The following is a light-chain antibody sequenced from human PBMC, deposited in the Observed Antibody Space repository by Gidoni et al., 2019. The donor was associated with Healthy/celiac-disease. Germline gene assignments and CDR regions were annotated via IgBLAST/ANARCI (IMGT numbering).Light chain of an antibody. CDR3: QQRSNWPRT. Sequence: ERVLTQSPATLSLSPGERATLSCRASQSVSSYLAWYQQKPGQAPRLLIYDASNRATGIPARFSGRGSGTDFTLTISSLEPEDFAVYYCQQRSNWPRTFGQGTKLEIK. J-gene: IGKJ2*01. V-gene: IGKV3-11*01. CDR1: QSVSSY. CDR2: DAS.